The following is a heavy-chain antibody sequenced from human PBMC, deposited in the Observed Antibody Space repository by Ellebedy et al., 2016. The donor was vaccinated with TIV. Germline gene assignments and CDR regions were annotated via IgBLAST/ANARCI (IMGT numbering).Heavy chain of an antibody. V-gene: IGHV4-59*01. Sequence: SETLSLTXTVSGDSISRDYWSWIRQPPGKGLEWIAFVYSSGSNYNPSFQSRAAISLDTSKNQFSLKLNSVTAADTAIYYCARMGFCSGGTCSFSLDSWGHGTRVTVSS. CDR2: VYSSGS. CDR1: GDSISRDY. J-gene: IGHJ5*01. D-gene: IGHD2-15*01. CDR3: ARMGFCSGGTCSFSLDS.